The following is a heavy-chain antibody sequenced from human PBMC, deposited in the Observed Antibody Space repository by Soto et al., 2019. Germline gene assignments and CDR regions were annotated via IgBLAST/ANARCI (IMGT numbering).Heavy chain of an antibody. CDR3: ARGPGSSLYYFDY. J-gene: IGHJ4*02. CDR1: GGSFSGYY. CDR2: INHSGST. V-gene: IGHV4-34*01. D-gene: IGHD3-10*01. Sequence: QVQLQQWGAGLLKPSETLSLTCAVYGGSFSGYYWSWIRQPPGKGLEWIGEINHSGSTNYNPSLKSRVTISVDTSKNQFSLKLSSVNAADTAVYYCARGPGSSLYYFDYWGQGTLVTVSS.